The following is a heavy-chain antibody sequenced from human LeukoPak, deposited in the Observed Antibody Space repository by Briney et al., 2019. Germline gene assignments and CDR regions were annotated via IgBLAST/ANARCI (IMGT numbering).Heavy chain of an antibody. V-gene: IGHV1-2*02. J-gene: IGHJ5*02. D-gene: IGHD5-24*01. CDR2: INPNSGGT. CDR3: ANLDPEMAKNWFDP. CDR1: GYTFTGYY. Sequence: ASVKVSCQASGYTFTGYYMHWVRQAPGQGLEGMGWINPNSGGTNYAQKFQGRVTITADESTSTAYMELSSLRSEDTAVYYCANLDPEMAKNWFDPWGQGTLVTVSS.